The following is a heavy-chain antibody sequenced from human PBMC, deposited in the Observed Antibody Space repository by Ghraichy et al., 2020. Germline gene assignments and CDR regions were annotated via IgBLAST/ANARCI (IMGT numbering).Heavy chain of an antibody. CDR2: IGSSGGST. CDR3: AKGSSGWPYTLDY. D-gene: IGHD6-19*01. Sequence: WGSLRLSCAASGFTFSSYAMSWVRQAPGKGLEWVSAIGSSGGSTYYADSVKGRFTISRDNSKNTLYLQMNSLRAEDTAVYYCAKGSSGWPYTLDYWGQGTLVTVSS. V-gene: IGHV3-23*01. J-gene: IGHJ4*02. CDR1: GFTFSSYA.